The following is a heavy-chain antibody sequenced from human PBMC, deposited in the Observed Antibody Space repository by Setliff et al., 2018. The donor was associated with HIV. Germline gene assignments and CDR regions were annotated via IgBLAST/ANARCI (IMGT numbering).Heavy chain of an antibody. CDR3: ARLPDINSWPFDY. J-gene: IGHJ4*02. CDR1: GGSFSGYY. V-gene: IGHV4-34*01. Sequence: SETLSLTCAVYGGSFSGYYWSWIRQPPGKGLEWIGYIHHSGGTQYNPSLMSRLTMSVDSSKNQFSLSLSSVTAADTAVYYRARLPDINSWPFDYWARGTLVTVSS. CDR2: IHHSGGT. D-gene: IGHD6-13*01.